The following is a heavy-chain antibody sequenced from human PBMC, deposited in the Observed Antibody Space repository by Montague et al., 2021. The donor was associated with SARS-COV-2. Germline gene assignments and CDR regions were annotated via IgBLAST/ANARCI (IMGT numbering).Heavy chain of an antibody. CDR1: GASITSES. Sequence: SETLSLTCSVSGASITSESWVWIRQPPGGGLQWIAYVYDTGITGYHPSLRSRTTISVDTSKNQLSLNVRSMTAADTAVYFCARERSGSDVFDLWGQGTSVTVS. CDR3: ARERSGSDVFDL. CDR2: VYDTGIT. V-gene: IGHV4-59*01. J-gene: IGHJ3*01. D-gene: IGHD6-19*01.